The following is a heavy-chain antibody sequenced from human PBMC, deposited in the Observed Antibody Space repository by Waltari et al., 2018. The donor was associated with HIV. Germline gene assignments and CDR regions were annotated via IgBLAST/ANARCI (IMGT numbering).Heavy chain of an antibody. CDR3: ARLGGESGDHKNYYYYGMDV. Sequence: QVQLVQSGAEVRKPGSSVKVSCTDSGGTFSLAINWVRQAPGQGLEWMGLIIPMYGTPTYAQKFQGRVTITADENTRTAYMELRGLRSEDTAVYYCARLGGESGDHKNYYYYGMDVWGQGATVTVS. CDR2: IIPMYGTP. V-gene: IGHV1-69*01. J-gene: IGHJ6*02. D-gene: IGHD2-21*02. CDR1: GGTFSLA.